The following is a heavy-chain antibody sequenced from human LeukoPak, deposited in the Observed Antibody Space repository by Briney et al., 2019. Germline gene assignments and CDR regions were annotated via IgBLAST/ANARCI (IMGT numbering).Heavy chain of an antibody. V-gene: IGHV3-23*01. CDR1: GFTFSSYA. CDR3: AKGLHYYDSTLFDY. CDR2: ISGSGGST. D-gene: IGHD3-22*01. Sequence: GGSLRLSCAASGFTFSSYAMSWVRQAPGKGLEWVSAISGSGGSTYYADSVKGRFTISRDNSKNTLYPQMNSLRAEDTAVYYCAKGLHYYDSTLFDYWGQGTLVTVSS. J-gene: IGHJ4*02.